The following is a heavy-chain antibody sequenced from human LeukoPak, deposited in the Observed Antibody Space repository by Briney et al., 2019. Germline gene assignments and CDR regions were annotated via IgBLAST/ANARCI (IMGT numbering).Heavy chain of an antibody. CDR3: ARDRDVDTAMVLFDP. V-gene: IGHV3-11*01. D-gene: IGHD5-18*01. CDR2: ISSSGSTI. CDR1: GFTFSDYY. Sequence: GGSLRLSCAASGFTFSDYYMSWIRQAPGKGLEGVSYISSSGSTIYYADSVKGRFTISRDNAKNSLYLQMNSLRAEDTAVYYCARDRDVDTAMVLFDPWGQGTLATVSS. J-gene: IGHJ5*02.